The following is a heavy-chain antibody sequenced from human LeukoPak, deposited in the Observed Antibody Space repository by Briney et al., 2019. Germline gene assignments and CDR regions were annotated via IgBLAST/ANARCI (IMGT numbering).Heavy chain of an antibody. CDR2: ISSSGSTI. CDR1: GFTFSSYE. J-gene: IGHJ4*02. Sequence: PGGSLRLSCAASGFTFSSYEMNWVRQAPGKGLEWVSYISSSGSTIYYADSVKGRFTISRDNSKNTVYLQMNSLTAEDTAVYYCTRERKSGIAAFDYWGQGTLVTVSS. CDR3: TRERKSGIAAFDY. D-gene: IGHD6-13*01. V-gene: IGHV3-48*03.